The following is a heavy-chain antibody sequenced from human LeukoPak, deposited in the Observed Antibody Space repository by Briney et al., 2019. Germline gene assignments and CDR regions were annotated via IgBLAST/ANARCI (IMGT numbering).Heavy chain of an antibody. J-gene: IGHJ4*02. CDR2: IYTSGST. D-gene: IGHD1-26*01. V-gene: IGHV4-4*07. Sequence: PTLTLSLSYTAAGVAISSYYWSWIRQAAGKGLEWIGRIYTSGSTNHNPSLKSRVTMSVDTSKNQFSLKLSSVTAADTAVYYCARDGIVGATSFDYWGQGTLVTVSS. CDR1: GVAISSYY. CDR3: ARDGIVGATSFDY.